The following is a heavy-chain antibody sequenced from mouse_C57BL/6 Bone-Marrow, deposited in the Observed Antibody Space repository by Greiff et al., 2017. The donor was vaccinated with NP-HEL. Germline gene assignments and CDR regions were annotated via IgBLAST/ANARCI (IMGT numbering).Heavy chain of an antibody. J-gene: IGHJ4*01. V-gene: IGHV2-9-1*01. D-gene: IGHD2-5*01. CDR3: ARNFYYSNYVLYAMDY. CDR1: GFSLTSYA. CDR2: IWTGGGT. Sequence: QVQLKESGPGLVAPSQSLSITCTVSGFSLTSYAISWVRQPPGKGLEWLGVIWTGGGTNYNSALKSRLSISTENSKSQVFLKMNRLQTDDADRYYCARNFYYSNYVLYAMDYWGQGTSVTVSS.